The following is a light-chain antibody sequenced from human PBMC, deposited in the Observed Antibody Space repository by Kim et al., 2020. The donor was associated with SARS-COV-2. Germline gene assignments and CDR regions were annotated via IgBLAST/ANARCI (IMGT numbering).Light chain of an antibody. CDR1: SSDVGGYNY. V-gene: IGLV2-14*03. CDR2: DVS. Sequence: QSALTQPASVSGSPGQSITISCTGTSSDVGGYNYVSWYQQHPGTAPKLMIYDVSNRPSGVSNRFSGSKSGNTASLTISGLQAEDEADYYCSSYTSSSWVFGGGTQLTVL. CDR3: SSYTSSSWV. J-gene: IGLJ3*02.